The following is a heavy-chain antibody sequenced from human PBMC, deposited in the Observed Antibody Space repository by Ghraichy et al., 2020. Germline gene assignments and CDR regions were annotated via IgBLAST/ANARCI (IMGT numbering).Heavy chain of an antibody. CDR2: ISSSSSTI. D-gene: IGHD2-2*03. Sequence: LSLTCAASGFTFSSYSMNWVRQAPGKGLEWVSYISSSSSTIYYADSVKGRFTISRDNAKNSLYLQMNSLRAEDTAVYYCARELDIVVVPAAYGMDVWGQGTTVTVSS. J-gene: IGHJ6*02. CDR3: ARELDIVVVPAAYGMDV. CDR1: GFTFSSYS. V-gene: IGHV3-48*01.